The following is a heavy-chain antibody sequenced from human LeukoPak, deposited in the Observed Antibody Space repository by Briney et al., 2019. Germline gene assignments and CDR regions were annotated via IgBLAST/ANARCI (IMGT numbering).Heavy chain of an antibody. V-gene: IGHV1-2*06. CDR3: ARGDIQWDY. CDR1: GYTFTAYY. D-gene: IGHD6-19*01. Sequence: ASVKLSCKASGYTFTAYYIHWVRQAPGQGLEWMGRIDPNSGGTNFAQKFQGRVTMTRDTSITTAYVELSSLKSDDTAVYYCARGDIQWDYWGQGTQVTVSS. CDR2: IDPNSGGT. J-gene: IGHJ4*02.